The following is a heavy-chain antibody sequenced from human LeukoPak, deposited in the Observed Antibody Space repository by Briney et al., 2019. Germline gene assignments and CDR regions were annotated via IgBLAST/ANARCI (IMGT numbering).Heavy chain of an antibody. CDR3: ARVGVKWLVPGGNWFDP. J-gene: IGHJ5*02. CDR1: GFTFDDYG. Sequence: PGGSLRLSCAASGFTFDDYGMSWVRQAPGKGLEWVSGINWNGGSTGYADSVKGRFTISRDNAKNSLYLQMNSLRAEDTALYYCARVGVKWLVPGGNWFDPWGQGTLVTVSS. D-gene: IGHD6-19*01. CDR2: INWNGGST. V-gene: IGHV3-20*04.